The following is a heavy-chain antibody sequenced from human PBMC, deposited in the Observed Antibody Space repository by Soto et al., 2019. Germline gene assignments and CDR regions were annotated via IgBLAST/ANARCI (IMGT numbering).Heavy chain of an antibody. Sequence: QVRLVESGGGVVEPGRSLRLSCVASGFTINRFGMEWVRQAPGKGLAWVALISSDGRNEYYSDSVKGRFTISRDMSKITVYLQMNSLRVEDTAVYYCASVADYWGQGTLVTVSS. CDR3: ASVADY. CDR1: GFTINRFG. V-gene: IGHV3-30*03. D-gene: IGHD2-21*01. CDR2: ISSDGRNE. J-gene: IGHJ4*02.